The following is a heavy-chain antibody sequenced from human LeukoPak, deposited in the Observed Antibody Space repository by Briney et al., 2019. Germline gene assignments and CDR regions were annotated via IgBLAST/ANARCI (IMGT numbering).Heavy chain of an antibody. Sequence: PGGSLRLSCAASGFTFSSYAMSWVRQVPGKGLEWVSVISGSGDNTYYADSVKGRFTISRDNSKNTLYLQMNSLRAEDTAVYYCARGNSGSYYRNWFDPWGQGTLVTVSS. V-gene: IGHV3-23*01. CDR3: ARGNSGSYYRNWFDP. D-gene: IGHD1-26*01. J-gene: IGHJ5*02. CDR1: GFTFSSYA. CDR2: ISGSGDNT.